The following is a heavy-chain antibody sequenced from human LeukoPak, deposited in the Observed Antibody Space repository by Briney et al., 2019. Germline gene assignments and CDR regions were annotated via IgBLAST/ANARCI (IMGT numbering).Heavy chain of an antibody. D-gene: IGHD2-21*01. J-gene: IGHJ4*02. CDR2: ISTSGGGL. V-gene: IGHV3-23*01. Sequence: GGSLRLSCSPSGFTFNDYAMSWVRQAPGKGLERVSSISTSGGGLFYADSVMGRFTISRDNSRNTLYLQMDNLGAEDTAVYYCATQFRAYYFDYWGQGTLVTVSS. CDR1: GFTFNDYA. CDR3: ATQFRAYYFDY.